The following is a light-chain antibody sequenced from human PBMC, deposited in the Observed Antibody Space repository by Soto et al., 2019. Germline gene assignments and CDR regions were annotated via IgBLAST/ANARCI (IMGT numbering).Light chain of an antibody. J-gene: IGLJ1*01. CDR1: NSDVGGSNY. CDR3: GSYTSSSTLYV. V-gene: IGLV2-14*01. CDR2: DVS. Sequence: QSVLTQPASVSGSPGQSITISCTGTNSDVGGSNYVSWYQQHPGKAPKLMIYDVSNRPSGVSNRFSGSKSGNTASLTISGLQAEDEADYYCGSYTSSSTLYVFGTGTKLTVL.